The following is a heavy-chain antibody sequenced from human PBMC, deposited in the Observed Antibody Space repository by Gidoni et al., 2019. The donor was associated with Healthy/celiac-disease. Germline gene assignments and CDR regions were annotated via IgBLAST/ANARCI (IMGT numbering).Heavy chain of an antibody. CDR3: ARFHRCNSYGYRD. D-gene: IGHD5-18*01. Sequence: QVQLQQWGAGLLKHSETLSLTCAVYGGSFSGYYWSWIRQPPGKGLEWIGEINHSGSTNYNPSLKSRVTISVDTSKNQFSLKLSSVTAADTAVYYCARFHRCNSYGYRDWGQGTLVTVSS. CDR1: GGSFSGYY. V-gene: IGHV4-34*01. CDR2: INHSGST. J-gene: IGHJ4*02.